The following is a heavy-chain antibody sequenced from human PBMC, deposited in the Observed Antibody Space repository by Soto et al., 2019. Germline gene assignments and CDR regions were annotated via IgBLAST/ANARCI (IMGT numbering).Heavy chain of an antibody. V-gene: IGHV1-46*01. CDR2: INPSGGST. CDR3: ARTKDIVVVVAATAPGYYGMDV. Sequence: ASVKVSCKASGYTFTSYYMHWVRQAPGQGLEWMGIINPSGGSTSYAQKFQGRVTMTRDTSTSTVYMELSSLRSEDTAVYYCARTKDIVVVVAATAPGYYGMDVWGQGTTVTVSS. CDR1: GYTFTSYY. J-gene: IGHJ6*02. D-gene: IGHD2-15*01.